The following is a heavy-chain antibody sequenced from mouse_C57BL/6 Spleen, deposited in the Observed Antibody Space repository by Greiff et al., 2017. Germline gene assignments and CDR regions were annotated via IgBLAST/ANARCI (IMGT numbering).Heavy chain of an antibody. D-gene: IGHD2-5*01. V-gene: IGHV14-4*01. CDR1: GFNIKDDY. Sequence: EVQLQQSGAELVRPGASVKLSCTASGFNIKDDYMHWVKQRPEQGLEWIGWIDPENGDTEYASKFQGKATITADTSSNTAYLQLSSLTSEDTAVYYCTHSKGLAYWGQGTLVTVSA. CDR3: THSKGLAY. CDR2: IDPENGDT. J-gene: IGHJ3*01.